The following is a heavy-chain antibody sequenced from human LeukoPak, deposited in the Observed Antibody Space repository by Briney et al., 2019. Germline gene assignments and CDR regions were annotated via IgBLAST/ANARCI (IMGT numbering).Heavy chain of an antibody. J-gene: IGHJ3*02. V-gene: IGHV4-61*02. CDR1: GDSISSGDYY. CDR3: ARASRIAVGTKERTSDAFDI. D-gene: IGHD6-19*01. CDR2: IYTSGST. Sequence: PSETLSLTCTVSGDSISSGDYYWSWIRQPAGKGLEWIGRIYTSGSTNYNPSLKSRVTMSVDTSKNQFSLKLSSVTAADTAVYYCARASRIAVGTKERTSDAFDIWGQGTMVTVSS.